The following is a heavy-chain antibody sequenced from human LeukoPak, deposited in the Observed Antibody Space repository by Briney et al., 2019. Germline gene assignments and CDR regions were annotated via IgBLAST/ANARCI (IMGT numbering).Heavy chain of an antibody. Sequence: GGSLGLSCAASGFTFSSYSMNWVRQAPGKGLEWVSSISSSSSYIYYADSVKGRFTISRDNAKNSLYLQMNSLRAEDTAVYYCARDLKVRGVIIRNFDYWGQGTLVTVSS. V-gene: IGHV3-21*01. CDR1: GFTFSSYS. D-gene: IGHD3-10*01. CDR3: ARDLKVRGVIIRNFDY. CDR2: ISSSSSYI. J-gene: IGHJ4*02.